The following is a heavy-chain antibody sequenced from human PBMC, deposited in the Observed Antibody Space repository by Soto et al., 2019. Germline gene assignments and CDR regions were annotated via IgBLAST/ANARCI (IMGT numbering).Heavy chain of an antibody. J-gene: IGHJ4*02. V-gene: IGHV3-33*01. CDR1: GFIFRDYG. CDR2: IWHDGSKK. Sequence: GGSLRLSCTASGFIFRDYGMQWVRQAPGKGLEWLAFIWHDGSKKYYADSLKGRFTISRDNSKNTMYLQMSSPTVEDTAVYYCASQAFDYWGQGSLVTVSS. CDR3: ASQAFDY.